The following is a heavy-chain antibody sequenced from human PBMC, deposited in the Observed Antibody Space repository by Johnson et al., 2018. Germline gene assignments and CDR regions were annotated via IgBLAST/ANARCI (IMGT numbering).Heavy chain of an antibody. CDR2: ISWNSGSI. Sequence: VQLVQSGGGLVQPGRSLRLSCAASGFTFDDYAMHWVRQAPGKGLEWVSGISWNSGSIGYADSVKGRFTISRDNAKNSLYLQRNSLRAEDTALYYCAKDMTAATYHAFDIWGQGTMVTVSS. CDR1: GFTFDDYA. CDR3: AKDMTAATYHAFDI. V-gene: IGHV3-9*01. D-gene: IGHD2-15*01. J-gene: IGHJ3*02.